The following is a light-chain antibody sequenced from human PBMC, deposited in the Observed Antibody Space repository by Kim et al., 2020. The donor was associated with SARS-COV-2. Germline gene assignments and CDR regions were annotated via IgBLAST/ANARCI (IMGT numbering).Light chain of an antibody. CDR3: QKCDSAPWT. CDR2: AAS. Sequence: DIQMTQSPSSLSASVGDRVTITCRASQDISNYLAWFQLKPGKAPKLLIYAASALQPGVPSRFSGSGSGTDFTLTVTSLQPEDVATYYCQKCDSAPWTFGQGTKMDIK. CDR1: QDISNY. V-gene: IGKV1-27*01. J-gene: IGKJ1*01.